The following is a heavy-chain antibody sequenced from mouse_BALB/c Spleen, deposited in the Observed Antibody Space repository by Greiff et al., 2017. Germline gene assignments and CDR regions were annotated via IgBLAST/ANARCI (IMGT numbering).Heavy chain of an antibody. CDR3: ARRGGLRGYFDY. J-gene: IGHJ2*01. CDR2: IYWDDDK. V-gene: IGHV8-12*01. Sequence: QVTLKECGPGILQPSQTLSLTCSFSGFSLSTSGMGVSWIRQPSGKGLEWLAHIYWDDDKRYNPSLKSRLTISKDTSRNQVFLKITSVDTADTATYYCARRGGLRGYFDYWGQGTTLTVSS. D-gene: IGHD2-4*01. CDR1: GFSLSTSGMG.